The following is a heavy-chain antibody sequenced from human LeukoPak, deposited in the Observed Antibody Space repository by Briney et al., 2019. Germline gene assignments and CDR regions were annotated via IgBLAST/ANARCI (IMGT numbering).Heavy chain of an antibody. CDR1: GGSISSSSYY. D-gene: IGHD6-13*01. CDR2: IYYSGST. Sequence: PSETLSLTCTVSGGSISSSSYYWGWIRQPPGKGLEWIGSIYYSGSTYYNPSLKSRVTISVDTSKNQFSLKLSSVTAADTAVYYCARSVIAALKYWGQGTLVTVSS. CDR3: ARSVIAALKY. V-gene: IGHV4-39*01. J-gene: IGHJ4*02.